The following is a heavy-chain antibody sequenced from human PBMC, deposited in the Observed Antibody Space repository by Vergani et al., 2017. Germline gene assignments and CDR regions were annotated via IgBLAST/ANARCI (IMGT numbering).Heavy chain of an antibody. CDR3: ARETDSSGYCPAYYYYGMDV. D-gene: IGHD3-22*01. J-gene: IGHJ6*02. Sequence: QVQLQESGPGLVKPSQTLSLTCTVSGGSISSGDYYWSWIRQPPGKGLEWIGYIYYSGSTYYNPSLKSRVTISVDTSKNQFSLKLSSVTAADTAVYYCARETDSSGYCPAYYYYGMDVWGQGTTVTVSS. CDR1: GGSISSGDYY. V-gene: IGHV4-30-4*08. CDR2: IYYSGST.